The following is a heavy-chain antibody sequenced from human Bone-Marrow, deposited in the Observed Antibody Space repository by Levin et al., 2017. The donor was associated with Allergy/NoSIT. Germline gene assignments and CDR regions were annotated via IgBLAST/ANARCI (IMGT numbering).Heavy chain of an antibody. D-gene: IGHD3-10*01. V-gene: IGHV5-51*01. CDR2: IYPDYSDT. CDR1: GFIFTNYW. Sequence: VASVKVSCKTSGFIFTNYWIAWVRQMPGKGLEWMGIIYPDYSDTKYSPSFQGQVTISADKSTSTAYLQWRGLKASDTAIYYCARATMVFDYWGQGTLVTVSS. CDR3: ARATMVFDY. J-gene: IGHJ4*02.